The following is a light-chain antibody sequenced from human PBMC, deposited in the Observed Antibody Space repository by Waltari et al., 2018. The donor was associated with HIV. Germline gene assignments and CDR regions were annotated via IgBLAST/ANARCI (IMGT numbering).Light chain of an antibody. J-gene: IGLJ1*01. V-gene: IGLV2-14*03. CDR3: SSYTSSSTLRV. Sequence: QYALTQPASVSGSPGQSITISCTGTSSDVGGYNYVSWYQQHPGKAPKLMIYDVSNRPSGVSNRFSGSKSGNPASLTISGLQAEDEADYYCSSYTSSSTLRVFGTGTKVTVL. CDR2: DVS. CDR1: SSDVGGYNY.